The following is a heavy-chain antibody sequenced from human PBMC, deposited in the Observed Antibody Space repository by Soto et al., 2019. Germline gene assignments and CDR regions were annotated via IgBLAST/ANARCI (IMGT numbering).Heavy chain of an antibody. D-gene: IGHD2-2*01. CDR1: GFTFSSFG. CDR3: AKERRRYQLEAFDI. V-gene: IGHV3-30*18. CDR2: ISYDGSNK. J-gene: IGHJ3*02. Sequence: GGSLRLSCAASGFTFSSFGMHGVRQAPGKGLEWVAVISYDGSNKYYGDSVKGRFTISRDNSKNKVYLQMNSLRAEDTAMYYCAKERRRYQLEAFDIWGQGTMVTVSS.